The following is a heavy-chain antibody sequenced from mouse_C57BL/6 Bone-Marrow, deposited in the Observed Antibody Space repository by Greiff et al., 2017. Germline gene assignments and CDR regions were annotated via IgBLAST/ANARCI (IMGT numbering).Heavy chain of an antibody. J-gene: IGHJ1*03. CDR2: ILPSIGRT. D-gene: IGHD1-1*01. CDR3: ARVLYYYGSSRYFDV. CDR1: DSEVFPIAY. V-gene: IGHV15-2*01. Sequence: QVQLKQSGSELRSPGSSVKLSCKDFDSEVFPIAYMSWVRQKPGHGFEWIGGILPSIGRTIYGEKFEDKATLDADTLSNTAYLELNSLTSEDSAIYYCARVLYYYGSSRYFDVWGTGTTVTVSS.